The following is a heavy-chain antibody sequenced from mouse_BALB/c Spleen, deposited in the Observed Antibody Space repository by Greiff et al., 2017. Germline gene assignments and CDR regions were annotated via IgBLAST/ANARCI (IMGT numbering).Heavy chain of an antibody. J-gene: IGHJ2*01. D-gene: IGHD1-2*01. CDR3: ARLLRLLFDY. CDR1: GYTFTSYW. CDR2: INPSTGYT. V-gene: IGHV1-7*01. Sequence: QVQLQQSGAELAKPGASVKMSCKASGYTFTSYWMHWVKQRPGQGLEWIGYINPSTGYTEYNQKFKDKATLTADKSSSTAYMQLSSLTSEDSAVYYCARLLRLLFDYWGQGTTLTVSS.